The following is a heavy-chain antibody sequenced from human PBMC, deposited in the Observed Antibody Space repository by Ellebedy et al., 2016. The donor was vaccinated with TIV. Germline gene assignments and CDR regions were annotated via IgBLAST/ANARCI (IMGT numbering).Heavy chain of an antibody. CDR1: GDSISGYY. Sequence: SETLSLTXTVSGDSISGYYWSWIRQPPGKGLEWIGFIYYSGSTNYNPSLKSRVSISVDTSKSQFSLKLSSVTAADTAVYYCARHEAYYYGSGSPRTFDYWGQGTLVTVSS. D-gene: IGHD3-10*01. J-gene: IGHJ4*02. CDR3: ARHEAYYYGSGSPRTFDY. V-gene: IGHV4-59*08. CDR2: IYYSGST.